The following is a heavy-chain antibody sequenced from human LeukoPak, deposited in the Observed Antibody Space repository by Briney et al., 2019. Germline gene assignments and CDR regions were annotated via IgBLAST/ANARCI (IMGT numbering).Heavy chain of an antibody. CDR1: GFSFSTYW. Sequence: GGSLRLSCVASGFSFSTYWVTWVRQAPGKGLEWVAHISQDGSEKYYVDSVKGRSTISRDNAKNSLYLQMNSLRVEDTAVYYCARDRAVAGLCDYWGQGTLVTVSS. D-gene: IGHD6-19*01. CDR2: ISQDGSEK. CDR3: ARDRAVAGLCDY. V-gene: IGHV3-7*01. J-gene: IGHJ4*02.